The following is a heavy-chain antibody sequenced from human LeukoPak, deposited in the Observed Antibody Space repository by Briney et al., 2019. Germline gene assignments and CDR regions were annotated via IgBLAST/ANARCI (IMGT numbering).Heavy chain of an antibody. V-gene: IGHV4-4*07. D-gene: IGHD3-10*01. Sequence: PSETLSLTCTVSGGSISSYYWTWIRQPAGKGLEWIGRIYTTGSTNYNPSLNSRVTMSVDTSKNQFSLKLSSVTAADTAVYYCARGRSMVRGHLSSSYYYMDVWGKGTTVTVSS. CDR1: GGSISSYY. CDR3: ARGRSMVRGHLSSSYYYMDV. CDR2: IYTTGST. J-gene: IGHJ6*03.